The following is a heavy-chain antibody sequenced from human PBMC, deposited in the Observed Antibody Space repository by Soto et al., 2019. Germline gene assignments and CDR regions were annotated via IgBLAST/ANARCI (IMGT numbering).Heavy chain of an antibody. D-gene: IGHD1-26*01. CDR1: GFSLTTTGVG. CDR2: VFCDGGE. V-gene: IGHV2-5*02. CDR3: TQVYGSGSWGWYFHS. Sequence: QITLRESGPSLVKPTETLTLTCTFSGFSLTTTGVGVGWIRQPPGKALEWLAVVFCDGGERYSPSLKSRVTITKDTSKDQVVFTMTNMDPADTATYYCTQVYGSGSWGWYFHSWGQGTLVTVSS. J-gene: IGHJ4*02.